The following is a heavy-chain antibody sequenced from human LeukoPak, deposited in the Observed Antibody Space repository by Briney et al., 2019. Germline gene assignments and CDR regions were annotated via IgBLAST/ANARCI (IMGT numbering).Heavy chain of an antibody. CDR1: GFSFNTYG. CDR3: ARDPPAVHFDY. CDR2: ISYDGSNK. D-gene: IGHD2-2*01. Sequence: PGRSLRLSCAASGFSFNTYGMHWVRQGPGKGLEWVAVISYDGSNKWYADSVKGRFTISRDNSKNTLYLQMNSLRAEDTAVYYCARDPPAVHFDYWGQGTLVTVSS. V-gene: IGHV3-30*03. J-gene: IGHJ4*02.